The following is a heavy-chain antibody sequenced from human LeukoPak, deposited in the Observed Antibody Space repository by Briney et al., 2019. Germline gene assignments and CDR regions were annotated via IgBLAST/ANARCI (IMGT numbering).Heavy chain of an antibody. V-gene: IGHV3-48*03. Sequence: TGGSLRLSCAASGFTFSSYEMNWVRQAPGKGLEWVSYISSSGSTIYYADSVKGRFTISRDNAKNSLYLQMNSLRAEDTAVYYCARAARSSSGGLWGQGTMVTVSS. J-gene: IGHJ3*01. CDR2: ISSSGSTI. CDR3: ARAARSSSGGL. D-gene: IGHD6-13*01. CDR1: GFTFSSYE.